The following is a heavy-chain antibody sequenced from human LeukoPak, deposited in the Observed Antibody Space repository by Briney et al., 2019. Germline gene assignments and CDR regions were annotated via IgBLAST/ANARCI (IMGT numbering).Heavy chain of an antibody. CDR3: VRGGWFDY. Sequence: PGGSLRLSCAASGFTFSTYVMTWLRQSPGKGLEWVARISGTGYTTYYADSVKGRFTISRDNSMNTLFLQMNSLRAEDTALYYCVRGGWFDYWGQGALVIVSS. D-gene: IGHD3-10*01. J-gene: IGHJ5*01. CDR1: GFTFSTYV. V-gene: IGHV3-23*01. CDR2: ISGTGYTT.